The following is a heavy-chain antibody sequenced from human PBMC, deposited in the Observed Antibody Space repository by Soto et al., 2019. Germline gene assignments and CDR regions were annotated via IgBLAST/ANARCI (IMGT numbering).Heavy chain of an antibody. J-gene: IGHJ4*02. CDR2: ISGSGGST. V-gene: IGHV3-23*01. CDR3: AKLLPTDYGDYVEYFDY. D-gene: IGHD4-17*01. CDR1: GFTFSSYA. Sequence: EVQLLESGGGLVQPGGSLRLSCAASGFTFSSYAMSWVRQAPGKGLEWVSAISGSGGSTYYADSVKGRFTISRDNSKNTLYLQMNSLSAEDTAVYYCAKLLPTDYGDYVEYFDYWGQGTLVTVSS.